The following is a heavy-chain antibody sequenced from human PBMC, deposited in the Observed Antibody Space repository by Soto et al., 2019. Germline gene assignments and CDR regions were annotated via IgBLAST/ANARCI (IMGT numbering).Heavy chain of an antibody. CDR3: AKERAYCGGDCYSFDFQH. D-gene: IGHD2-21*02. CDR1: GFTFSSYA. V-gene: IGHV3-23*01. CDR2: ISGSGGST. J-gene: IGHJ1*01. Sequence: EVQLLESGGGLVQPGGSLRLSCAASGFTFSSYAMSWVRQAPGKGLEWVSAISGSGGSTYYADSVKGRFTISRDNSKNTLYLQMNSLRAEDTAVYYCAKERAYCGGDCYSFDFQHWGQGTLVTVSS.